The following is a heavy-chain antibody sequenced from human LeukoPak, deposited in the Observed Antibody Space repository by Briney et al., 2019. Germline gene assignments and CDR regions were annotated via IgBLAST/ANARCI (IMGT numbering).Heavy chain of an antibody. CDR1: GGSISSSSYY. V-gene: IGHV4-39*01. J-gene: IGHJ4*02. CDR2: IHYSGST. D-gene: IGHD1-26*01. CDR3: ARPGWERKGLFDY. Sequence: SETLSLTCTVSGGSISSSSYYWGWIRQPPGKGLEWIGSIHYSGSTYYNPSLKSRVAISVDTSMNQFSLKLSSVTAADTAVYYCARPGWERKGLFDYWGQGTLVTVSS.